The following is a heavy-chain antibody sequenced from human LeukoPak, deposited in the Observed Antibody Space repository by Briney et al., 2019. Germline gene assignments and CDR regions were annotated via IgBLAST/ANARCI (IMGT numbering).Heavy chain of an antibody. Sequence: ASVTVSCTASGYTFTSYAMNWVRQAPGQGLEWMGWINTNTGNPTYAQGFTGRFVFSLDTSVSTAYLQISSLKAEDTAVYYCARDPDSGGSGWFDPWGQGTLVTVSS. D-gene: IGHD2-15*01. CDR2: INTNTGNP. J-gene: IGHJ5*02. CDR3: ARDPDSGGSGWFDP. CDR1: GYTFTSYA. V-gene: IGHV7-4-1*02.